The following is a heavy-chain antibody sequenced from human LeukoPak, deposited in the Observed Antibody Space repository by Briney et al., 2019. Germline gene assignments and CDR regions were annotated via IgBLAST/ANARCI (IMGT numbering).Heavy chain of an antibody. CDR1: GYSFTSYR. J-gene: IGHJ5*02. CDR2: IYPGDSDT. Sequence: GESLKISCKRSGYSFTSYRIGGVRHMPGKGLEWMGNIYPGDSDTRYSPSFQGQVTISADKSISTAYLQWSSLKASDTAMYYCARRRGGRGTNWFDPWGQGTLVTVSS. D-gene: IGHD1/OR15-1a*01. V-gene: IGHV5-51*01. CDR3: ARRRGGRGTNWFDP.